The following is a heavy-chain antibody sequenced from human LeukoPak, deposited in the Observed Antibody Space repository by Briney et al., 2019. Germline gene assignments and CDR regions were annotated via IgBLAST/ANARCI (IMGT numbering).Heavy chain of an antibody. Sequence: GGSLRLSCAASEFTFDNYAMSWVRQAPGKGLEWVSSIGGSSSSLYYAESVRGRFTISRDNARNSLYLQMNSLRAEDTAVYYCAKEAGQDYGALDAFDVWGQGTMVTVSS. V-gene: IGHV3-21*01. CDR2: IGGSSSSL. CDR1: EFTFDNYA. CDR3: AKEAGQDYGALDAFDV. D-gene: IGHD4-17*01. J-gene: IGHJ3*01.